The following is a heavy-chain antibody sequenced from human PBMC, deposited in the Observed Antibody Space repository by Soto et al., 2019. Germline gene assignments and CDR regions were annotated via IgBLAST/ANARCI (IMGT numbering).Heavy chain of an antibody. D-gene: IGHD3-9*01. CDR2: INPSGGST. V-gene: IGHV1-46*01. CDR3: ARDPGVDVLRYFEMDY. Sequence: ASVKVSCKASGYTFTSYYMHWVRQAPGQGLEWMGIINPSGGSTSYAQKFQGRVTMTTDTSTSTAYMELRSLRSDDTAVYYCARDPGVDVLRYFEMDYWGQGTLVTVSS. J-gene: IGHJ4*02. CDR1: GYTFTSYY.